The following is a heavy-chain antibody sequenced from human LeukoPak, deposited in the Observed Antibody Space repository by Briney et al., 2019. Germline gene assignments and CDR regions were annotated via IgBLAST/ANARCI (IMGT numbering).Heavy chain of an antibody. CDR3: AKSGKYCSDDSCQNWFDP. D-gene: IGHD2-15*01. CDR1: GFTFGNYA. J-gene: IGHJ5*02. V-gene: IGHV3-9*01. Sequence: GRSLRLSCAASGFTFGNYAMHWVRQAPGKGLEWVSSISWNLCNIDYADSVRGRFTISSDNTKNSLYLQMNSLRVEDTALYYCAKSGKYCSDDSCQNWFDPWGQGTLVTVSS. CDR2: ISWNLCNI.